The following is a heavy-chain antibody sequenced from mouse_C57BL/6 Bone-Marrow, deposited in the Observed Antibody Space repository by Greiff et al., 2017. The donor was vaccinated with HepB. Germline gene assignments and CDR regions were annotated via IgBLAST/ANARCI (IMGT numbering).Heavy chain of an antibody. CDR3: ARENWGGDY. CDR1: GYSITSGYY. V-gene: IGHV3-6*01. D-gene: IGHD4-1*01. J-gene: IGHJ4*01. CDR2: ISYDGSN. Sequence: DVKLQESGPGLVKPSQSLSLTCSVTGYSITSGYYWNWIRQFPGNKLEWMGYISYDGSNNYNPSLKNRISITRDTSKNQFFLKLNSVTTEDTATYYCARENWGGDYWGQGTSVTVSS.